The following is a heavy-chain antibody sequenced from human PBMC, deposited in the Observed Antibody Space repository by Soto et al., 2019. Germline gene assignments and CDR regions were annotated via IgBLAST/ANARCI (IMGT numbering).Heavy chain of an antibody. V-gene: IGHV3-30*04. CDR1: GFTFSSYA. J-gene: IGHJ4*02. CDR2: IAYDGRNK. Sequence: QVQLVESGGGVVQPGRSLRLSCAASGFTFSSYAMHWVRQAPGKGLGWVAVIAYDGRNKYYADSVKGRFTISRDNSKNTLYLQMNSMRIEDTAVYYCARELERGFDYWGQGTLVTVSS. CDR3: ARELERGFDY. D-gene: IGHD1-1*01.